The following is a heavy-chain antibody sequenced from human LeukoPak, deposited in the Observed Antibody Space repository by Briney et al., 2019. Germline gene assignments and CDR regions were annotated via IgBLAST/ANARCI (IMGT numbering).Heavy chain of an antibody. V-gene: IGHV3-9*01. CDR1: GFTFGGYG. CDR3: AKGASSRIDY. J-gene: IGHJ4*02. CDR2: IGWNSGNI. Sequence: GGSLRLSCAASGFTFGGYGMHWVRQAPGKGLEWVSSIGWNSGNIGYADSVKGRFTISRDNAKNFLYLQMNSLRTEDTAFYYCAKGASSRIDYWGQGTLVTVSS. D-gene: IGHD2-21*01.